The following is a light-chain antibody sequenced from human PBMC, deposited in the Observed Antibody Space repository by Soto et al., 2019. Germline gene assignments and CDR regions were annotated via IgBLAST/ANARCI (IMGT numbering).Light chain of an antibody. CDR1: QRVRIY. V-gene: IGKV3-11*01. CDR3: QQRTNWLT. J-gene: IGKJ4*01. Sequence: EIVLTQSPANLSLSPGERATLSCRASQRVRIYLAWYQQKPGQAPRILIYDASKSATGIPARFSGSGSGTDFTLTISSLEPEDFAVYYCQQRTNWLTFGGGTKVEIK. CDR2: DAS.